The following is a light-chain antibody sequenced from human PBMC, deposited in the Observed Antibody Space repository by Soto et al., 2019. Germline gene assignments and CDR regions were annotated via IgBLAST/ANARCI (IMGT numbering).Light chain of an antibody. J-gene: IGLJ1*01. CDR1: RSDVGGYNY. CDR2: EVS. Sequence: QSALTQPASVSGSPGQSITISCTGTRSDVGGYNYVSWYQQHPGKAPKLMIYEVSNRPSGVSNRFSGSKSGNTASLTISGLQAEDEADYYCSSYTSSSTPKVFGTGTKVTVL. V-gene: IGLV2-14*01. CDR3: SSYTSSSTPKV.